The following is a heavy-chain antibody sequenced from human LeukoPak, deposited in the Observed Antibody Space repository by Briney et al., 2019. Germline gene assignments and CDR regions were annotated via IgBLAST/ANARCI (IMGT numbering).Heavy chain of an antibody. V-gene: IGHV4-39*07. D-gene: IGHD6-25*01. J-gene: IGHJ4*02. Sequence: SETLSLTCIVSGGSISSSSYYWGWIRQPPGKGLEWIGSIYYSGSTYYNPSLKSRVTISVDRSKNQFSLKLSSVTAADTAVHYCASLAAYYFDYWGQGTLVTVSS. CDR2: IYYSGST. CDR3: ASLAAYYFDY. CDR1: GGSISSSSYY.